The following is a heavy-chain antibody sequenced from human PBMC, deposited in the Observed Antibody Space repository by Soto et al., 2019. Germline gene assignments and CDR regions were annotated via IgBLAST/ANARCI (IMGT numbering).Heavy chain of an antibody. CDR1: GGSISSGGYY. V-gene: IGHV4-31*03. D-gene: IGHD6-6*01. Sequence: SETLSLTSTVSGGSISSGGYYWSWIRQHPGKGLEWIGYIYYSGSTYYNPSLKSRVSISVDTSKNQFSLKLSSVTAADTAVCYCAREMLDSSSSGGMDVWGQGTTVTVSS. CDR2: IYYSGST. CDR3: AREMLDSSSSGGMDV. J-gene: IGHJ6*02.